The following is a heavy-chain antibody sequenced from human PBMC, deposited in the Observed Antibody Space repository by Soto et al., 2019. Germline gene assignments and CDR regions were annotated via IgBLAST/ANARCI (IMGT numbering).Heavy chain of an antibody. CDR2: IYPGDSDT. V-gene: IGHV5-51*01. Sequence: PGESLKISCKGSGYSFTSYWIGWVRQMPGKGLEWMGIIYPGDSDTRYSPSFQGQVTISADKSISTAYLQWSSLKASDTAMYYCARQIPTYYYDSSGFHFDYWGQGTLVTVSS. D-gene: IGHD3-22*01. CDR1: GYSFTSYW. J-gene: IGHJ4*02. CDR3: ARQIPTYYYDSSGFHFDY.